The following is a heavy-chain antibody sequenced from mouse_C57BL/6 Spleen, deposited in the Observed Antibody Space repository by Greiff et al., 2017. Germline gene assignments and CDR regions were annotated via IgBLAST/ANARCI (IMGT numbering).Heavy chain of an antibody. V-gene: IGHV1-72*01. D-gene: IGHD1-1*01. CDR3: AREDGYYGSSPFAY. CDR1: GYTFTSYW. Sequence: VQLQQPGAELVKPGASVKLSCKASGYTFTSYWMHWVKQRPVRGLEGIGRIDPNSGGTKYNEKFKSKATLTVDKPSSTAYMQLSILTSEDSAVDYCAREDGYYGSSPFAYWGQGTLVTVSA. J-gene: IGHJ3*01. CDR2: IDPNSGGT.